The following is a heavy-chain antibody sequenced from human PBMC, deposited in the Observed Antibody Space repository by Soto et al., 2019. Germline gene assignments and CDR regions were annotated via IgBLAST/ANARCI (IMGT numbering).Heavy chain of an antibody. Sequence: GASVKVSCKASGYTFTSYYMHWVRQAPGQGLEWMGIINPSGGSTSYAQKFQGRVTMTRDTSTSTVYMELSSLSSEDTAVYYCAGTSSLQWYYMDVWDKGTTVTVSS. V-gene: IGHV1-46*03. J-gene: IGHJ6*03. CDR2: INPSGGST. CDR1: GYTFTSYY. CDR3: AGTSSLQWYYMDV. D-gene: IGHD6-19*01.